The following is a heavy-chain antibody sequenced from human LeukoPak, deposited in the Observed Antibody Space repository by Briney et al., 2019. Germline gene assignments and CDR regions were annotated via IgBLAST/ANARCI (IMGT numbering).Heavy chain of an antibody. J-gene: IGHJ4*02. Sequence: GGSLRLSCAASGFTFNTYTLNWVRQAPGEGPEWVSAISASGSSAYYADSVKGRFTISRDDSNTLYLQMNSLRADDTAVYYCAKGRVVWTTEGPFDYWGQGTLVTVSS. CDR1: GFTFNTYT. CDR3: AKGRVVWTTEGPFDY. CDR2: ISASGSSA. D-gene: IGHD3/OR15-3a*01. V-gene: IGHV3-23*01.